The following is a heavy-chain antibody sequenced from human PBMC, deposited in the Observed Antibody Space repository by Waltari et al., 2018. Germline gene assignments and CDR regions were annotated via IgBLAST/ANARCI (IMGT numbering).Heavy chain of an antibody. Sequence: QLQLQESGPGLVKPSETLSLTCTVSGGSIRSSSYYWGWIRQPPGKGLEWIGSIYYSGSTYYNPSLKSRVTISVDTSKNQFSLKLSSVTAADTAVYYCVGSSGRMSAFDIWGQGTMVTVSS. CDR3: VGSSGRMSAFDI. CDR2: IYYSGST. J-gene: IGHJ3*02. D-gene: IGHD3-22*01. V-gene: IGHV4-39*01. CDR1: GGSIRSSSYY.